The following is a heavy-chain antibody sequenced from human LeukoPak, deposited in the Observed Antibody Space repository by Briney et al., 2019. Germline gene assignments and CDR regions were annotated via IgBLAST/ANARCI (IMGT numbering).Heavy chain of an antibody. D-gene: IGHD6-13*01. Sequence: ASVKVSCKASGYTFTSYYMHWVRQAPGQGLEWMGWINPNSGGTNYAQKFQGRVTMTRDTSISTAYMELSRLRSDDTAVYYCARVEPGYSSSWYYFDYWGQGTLVTVSS. CDR2: INPNSGGT. CDR1: GYTFTSYY. CDR3: ARVEPGYSSSWYYFDY. J-gene: IGHJ4*02. V-gene: IGHV1-2*02.